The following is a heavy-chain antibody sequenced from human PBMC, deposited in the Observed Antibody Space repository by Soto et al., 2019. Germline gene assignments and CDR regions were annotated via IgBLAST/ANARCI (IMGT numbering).Heavy chain of an antibody. CDR3: ASDGRGTAMCFTAADWFDP. CDR1: GYTFTSYG. Sequence: QVQLVQSGAEVKKPGASVKVSCKASGYTFTSYGISWVRQAPGQGLEWMGWISPYNGNTNYAQMLQGRVTMTTDTSTNTAYMELRSLRSDDTAVYYCASDGRGTAMCFTAADWFDPWGQVTLVTVST. V-gene: IGHV1-18*01. D-gene: IGHD5-18*01. J-gene: IGHJ5*02. CDR2: ISPYNGNT.